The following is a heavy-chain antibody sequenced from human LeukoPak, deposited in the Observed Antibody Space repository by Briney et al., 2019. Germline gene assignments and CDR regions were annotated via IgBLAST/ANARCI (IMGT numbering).Heavy chain of an antibody. CDR1: GFTFSSYA. D-gene: IGHD6-13*01. V-gene: IGHV3-30-3*01. CDR3: ARDHEQQLVFDY. J-gene: IGHJ4*02. Sequence: GGSLRLSCAASGFTFSSYAMHWVRQAPGKGLEWVAVISYDGSNKYYADSVKGRFTISRDNSKNTLYLQMNSLRAEDTAVYYCARDHEQQLVFDYWGQGTLVTVSS. CDR2: ISYDGSNK.